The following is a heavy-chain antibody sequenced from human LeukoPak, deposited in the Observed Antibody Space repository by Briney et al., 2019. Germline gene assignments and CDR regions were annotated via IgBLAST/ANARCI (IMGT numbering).Heavy chain of an antibody. Sequence: ASVKVSCKASGYTFTSYGISLVRQAPGQGLEWMGWISAYNGNTNYAQKLQGRVTMNTDTSTSTAYMELRSLRSDDTAVYYCARVRGYYDSSGPLDYWGQGTLVTVSS. CDR3: ARVRGYYDSSGPLDY. CDR1: GYTFTSYG. D-gene: IGHD3-22*01. V-gene: IGHV1-18*01. J-gene: IGHJ4*02. CDR2: ISAYNGNT.